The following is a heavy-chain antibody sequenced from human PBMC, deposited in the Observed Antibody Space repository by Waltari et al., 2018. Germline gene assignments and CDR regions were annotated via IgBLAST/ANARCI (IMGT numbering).Heavy chain of an antibody. V-gene: IGHV1-8*01. J-gene: IGHJ6*02. Sequence: QVQLVQSGAEVKKPGASVKVSCKASGYTFTSYDINWVRQAPGQGLEWMGWMNPNSGNTGYAQKFQGRVTMTRNTSISTAYMELSSLRSEDTAVYYCARVTGITIFGVVTSLYGMDVWGQGTTVTVSS. CDR2: MNPNSGNT. CDR1: GYTFTSYD. CDR3: ARVTGITIFGVVTSLYGMDV. D-gene: IGHD3-3*01.